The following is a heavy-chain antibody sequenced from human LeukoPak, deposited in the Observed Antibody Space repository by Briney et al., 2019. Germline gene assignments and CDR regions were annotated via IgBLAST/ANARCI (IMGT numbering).Heavy chain of an antibody. J-gene: IGHJ6*02. CDR3: ARGLYSSSWYFTYYYGMDV. V-gene: IGHV4-34*01. D-gene: IGHD6-13*01. Sequence: SETLSLTCAVYGGSFSGYYWSWIRQPPGKGLEWTGEINHSGSTNYNPSLKSRVTISVDTSKNQFSLKLSSVTAADTAVYYCARGLYSSSWYFTYYYGMDVWGQGTTVTVSS. CDR1: GGSFSGYY. CDR2: INHSGST.